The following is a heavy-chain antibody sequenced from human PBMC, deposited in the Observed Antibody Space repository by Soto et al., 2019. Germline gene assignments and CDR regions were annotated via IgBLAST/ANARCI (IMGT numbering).Heavy chain of an antibody. J-gene: IGHJ6*02. D-gene: IGHD1-26*01. CDR1: GFTFSSYG. CDR2: ISFDGSNK. CDR3: AKDVVVGATTGLGDYYYYYGMDV. V-gene: IGHV3-30*18. Sequence: QVQLVESGGGVVQPGRSLRLSCAASGFTFSSYGMHWVRQAPGKGLAWVAVISFDGSNKNYADSVKGRFTISRDNSKNTLYLQMNSLRAEDTAVYYCAKDVVVGATTGLGDYYYYYGMDVWGQGTTVTVSS.